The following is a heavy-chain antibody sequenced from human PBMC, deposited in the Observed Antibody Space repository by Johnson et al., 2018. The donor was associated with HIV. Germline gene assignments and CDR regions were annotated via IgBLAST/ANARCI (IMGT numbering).Heavy chain of an antibody. CDR2: IKQDGSEK. Sequence: MQLVESGGGLVQPGGSLRLSCAASGFTFSSYWMSWVRQAPGKGLEWVANIKQDGSEKYYVDSVEGRFTISRDNSKNTLFLQMNSLRAEDTAVYYCARDPYTSAGNPFDIWGQGTRVTVS. J-gene: IGHJ3*02. D-gene: IGHD3-10*01. V-gene: IGHV3-7*01. CDR1: GFTFSSYW. CDR3: ARDPYTSAGNPFDI.